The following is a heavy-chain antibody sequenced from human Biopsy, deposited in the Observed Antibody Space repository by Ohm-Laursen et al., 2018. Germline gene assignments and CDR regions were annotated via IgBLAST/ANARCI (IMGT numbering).Heavy chain of an antibody. CDR3: ARHAPSYSGSYWRYFDL. CDR2: IYYTGST. J-gene: IGHJ2*01. CDR1: GGSIRSYY. Sequence: SETLSLTCTVSGGSIRSYYWSWIRQPPGKGLEWIGYIYYTGSTNYNPSLKSRVTISVDTSMNHLSLRLTFVTAADTAVYYCARHAPSYSGSYWRYFDLWGRGTLVTVSS. V-gene: IGHV4-59*08. D-gene: IGHD1-26*01.